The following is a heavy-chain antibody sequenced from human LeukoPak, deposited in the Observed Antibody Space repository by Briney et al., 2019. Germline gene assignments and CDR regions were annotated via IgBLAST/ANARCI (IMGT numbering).Heavy chain of an antibody. CDR3: AIAGYLPIDY. Sequence: ASVKVSCKASGYTFTTHDISWVRQAPGQGLEWMGWISAYNGNTNYAQKLQGRVTMTTDTSTSTAYMELRSLRSDDTAVYYCAIAGYLPIDYWGQGTLVTVSS. CDR1: GYTFTTHD. J-gene: IGHJ4*02. V-gene: IGHV1-18*01. CDR2: ISAYNGNT. D-gene: IGHD1-1*01.